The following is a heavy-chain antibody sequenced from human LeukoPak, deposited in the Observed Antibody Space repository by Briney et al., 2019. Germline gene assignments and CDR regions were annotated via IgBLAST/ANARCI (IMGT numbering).Heavy chain of an antibody. D-gene: IGHD3-22*01. CDR2: ISSGSTI. V-gene: IGHV3-48*03. CDR1: GFTFSSYE. J-gene: IGHJ4*02. Sequence: GGSLRLSCAASGFTFSSYEMNWVRQAPGKGLEWVSYISSGSTIYYADSVKGRFTISRDNAKNSLYLQMNSLRAEDTAVYYCATGYYYDSSGYYPFLFDYWGQGTLVTVSS. CDR3: ATGYYYDSSGYYPFLFDY.